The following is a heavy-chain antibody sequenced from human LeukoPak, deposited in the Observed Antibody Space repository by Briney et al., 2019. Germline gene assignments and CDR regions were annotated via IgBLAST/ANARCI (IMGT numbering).Heavy chain of an antibody. CDR1: GFTFSDYY. J-gene: IGHJ4*02. CDR3: GLSYYYGSGSYD. D-gene: IGHD3-10*01. V-gene: IGHV3-11*01. CDR2: ISSSGSTI. Sequence: GGSLRLSCAASGFTFSDYYMSWIRQAPGKGLEWVSYISSSGSTIYYADSVKGRFTISRDNAKNSLYLQMNSLRAEDTAVYYCGLSYYYGSGSYDWGQGTLVTVSS.